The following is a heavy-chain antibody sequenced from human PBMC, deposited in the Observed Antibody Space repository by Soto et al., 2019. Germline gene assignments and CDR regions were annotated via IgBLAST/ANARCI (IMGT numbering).Heavy chain of an antibody. V-gene: IGHV3-48*03. Sequence: GGSLRLSCEASGFSFSSFAMNWVRQAPGTGLEWVSYISDDGASIYYADSLKGRFTISRDNAKNSLSLQMNNLRAEDTAVYYCARENSVQAWLHHFDHWGLGTLVTVSS. CDR3: ARENSVQAWLHHFDH. CDR1: GFSFSSFA. J-gene: IGHJ4*02. CDR2: ISDDGASI. D-gene: IGHD5-18*01.